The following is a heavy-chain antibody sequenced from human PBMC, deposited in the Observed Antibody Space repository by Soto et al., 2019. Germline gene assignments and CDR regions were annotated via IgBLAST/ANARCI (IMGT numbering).Heavy chain of an antibody. V-gene: IGHV3-7*04. D-gene: IGHD3-10*01. CDR1: GFTFSSRW. Sequence: EVQLVESGGGLVQPGGSLRLSCVASGFTFSSRWMNWVRHVPGKGLEWVANIKQDGSEIHYVDSVKGRFTISRDNAKNSLYLQMNSLRVEDTAVYHCVRSSGWTGDFWGHGILVTVSS. CDR3: VRSSGWTGDF. CDR2: IKQDGSEI. J-gene: IGHJ5*01.